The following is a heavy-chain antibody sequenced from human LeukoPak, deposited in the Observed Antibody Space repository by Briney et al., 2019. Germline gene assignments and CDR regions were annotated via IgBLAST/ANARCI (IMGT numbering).Heavy chain of an antibody. CDR1: GDSISSSSYY. V-gene: IGHV4-39*07. Sequence: SETLSLTCTVSGDSISSSSYYWGWIRQPPGKELEWIGSIYYSGSTYYNPSLNSRVTIPVDTSKNQFSLKLSSVTAADTAVYYCARDYLGGNPDAFDIWGQGTMLTVSS. D-gene: IGHD4-23*01. CDR2: IYYSGST. J-gene: IGHJ3*02. CDR3: ARDYLGGNPDAFDI.